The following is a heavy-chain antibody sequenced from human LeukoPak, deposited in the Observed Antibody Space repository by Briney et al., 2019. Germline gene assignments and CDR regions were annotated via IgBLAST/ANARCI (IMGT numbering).Heavy chain of an antibody. CDR2: IYYSGLT. Sequence: PSETLSLTCTVSGGSIGSGGYYWTWIRQRPGKGLEWIGYIYYSGLTYCNPSLKSRITISVDASKNQFSLKLTSVTAADTAVYFCARGFVFLDFWGQGTLVTVSS. D-gene: IGHD3-10*01. J-gene: IGHJ4*02. CDR3: ARGFVFLDF. V-gene: IGHV4-31*03. CDR1: GGSIGSGGYY.